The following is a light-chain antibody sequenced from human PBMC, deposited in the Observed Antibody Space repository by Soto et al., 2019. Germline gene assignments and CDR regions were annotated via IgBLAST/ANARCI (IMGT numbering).Light chain of an antibody. V-gene: IGKV2-30*01. CDR3: MQGTHWPPVT. J-gene: IGKJ2*01. CDR2: KAS. CDR1: ESLVYSDGDAY. Sequence: DVVMTQSPLSLPVTLGQPASISCRSSESLVYSDGDAYLSWFQQRPGQSPRRLIYKASNRDSGVPDRFSGSVSGTDFTLKISRVEAEDVGVYYCMQGTHWPPVTFGQGTKLEI.